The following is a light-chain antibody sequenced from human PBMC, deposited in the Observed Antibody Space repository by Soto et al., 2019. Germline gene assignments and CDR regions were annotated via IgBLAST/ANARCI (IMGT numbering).Light chain of an antibody. Sequence: DIEMTQSPSALSASVGDRVTITCRASQSIGKHLNWYQQKPGKAPKLLIYDASSLESGVPSRFSGSGSGTDFTLTISSLQPEDSAIYYCQQADTFPITFGQGTRLEIK. J-gene: IGKJ5*01. CDR3: QQADTFPIT. CDR2: DAS. V-gene: IGKV1-39*01. CDR1: QSIGKH.